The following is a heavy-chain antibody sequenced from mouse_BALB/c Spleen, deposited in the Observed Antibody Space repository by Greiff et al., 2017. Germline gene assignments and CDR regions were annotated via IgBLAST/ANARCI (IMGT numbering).Heavy chain of an antibody. V-gene: IGHV2-5-1*01. CDR3: AKNGGLLGAMDY. Sequence: VQLQQSGPSLVQPSQSLSITCTVSGFSLTSYGVHWVRQSPGKGLEWLGVIWRGGSTDYNAAFMSRLSITKDNSKSQVFFKMNSLQADDTAIYYCAKNGGLLGAMDYWGQGTSVTVSS. J-gene: IGHJ4*01. D-gene: IGHD2-3*01. CDR2: IWRGGST. CDR1: GFSLTSYG.